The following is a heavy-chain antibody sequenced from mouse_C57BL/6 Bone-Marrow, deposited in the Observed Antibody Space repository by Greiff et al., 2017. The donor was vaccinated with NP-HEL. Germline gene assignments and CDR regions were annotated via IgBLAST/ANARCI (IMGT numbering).Heavy chain of an antibody. CDR3: ARWIYDGYPAWFAY. J-gene: IGHJ3*01. CDR2: ISSGSSTI. Sequence: EVQGVESGGGLVKPGGSLKLSCAASGFTFSDYGMHWVRQAPEKGLEWVAYISSGSSTIYYADTVKGRFTISRDNAKNTPFLQMTSLRSEDTAMYYCARWIYDGYPAWFAYWGQGTLVTVSA. V-gene: IGHV5-17*01. CDR1: GFTFSDYG. D-gene: IGHD2-3*01.